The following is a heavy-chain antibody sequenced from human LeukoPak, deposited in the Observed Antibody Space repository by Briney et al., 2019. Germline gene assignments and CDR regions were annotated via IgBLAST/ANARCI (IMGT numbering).Heavy chain of an antibody. CDR3: ARDIGIAARPRSAFDI. Sequence: GASVKVSCKASGYTFTGYYMHWVRQAPGQGLEWMGWINPNSGGTNYAQKFQGRVTMTRDTSISTAYMELSRLRSDDTAAYYCARDIGIAARPRSAFDIWGQGIMVTVSS. V-gene: IGHV1-2*02. CDR2: INPNSGGT. J-gene: IGHJ3*02. D-gene: IGHD6-6*01. CDR1: GYTFTGYY.